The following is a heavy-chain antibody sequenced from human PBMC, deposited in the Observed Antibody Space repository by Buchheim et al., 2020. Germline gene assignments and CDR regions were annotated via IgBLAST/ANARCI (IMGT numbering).Heavy chain of an antibody. Sequence: EVQVVESGGGLVQPGGSLRLSCAASGFTFSNYWMNWVRQAPGKGLEWVANIKRDGREKYYVDSVKGRFTISSDNTKNSLYLQMNNLRSEDTAVYYCARNFWSATYFDYWGQGTL. CDR3: ARNFWSATYFDY. J-gene: IGHJ4*02. V-gene: IGHV3-7*01. D-gene: IGHD3-3*01. CDR2: IKRDGREK. CDR1: GFTFSNYW.